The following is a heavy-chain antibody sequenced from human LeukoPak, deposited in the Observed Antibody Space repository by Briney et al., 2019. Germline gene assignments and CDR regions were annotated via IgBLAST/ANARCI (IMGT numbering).Heavy chain of an antibody. J-gene: IGHJ6*03. CDR3: AGGTWRSNYYYYYYMDV. V-gene: IGHV4-34*01. CDR2: INHSGST. D-gene: IGHD3-3*01. Sequence: SETLSLTCTVSGGSISSYYWSWIRQPPGKGLEWIGEINHSGSTNYNPSLKSRVTISVDTSKNQFSLKLSSVTAADTAVYYCAGGTWRSNYYYYYYMDVWGKGTTVTISS. CDR1: GGSISSYY.